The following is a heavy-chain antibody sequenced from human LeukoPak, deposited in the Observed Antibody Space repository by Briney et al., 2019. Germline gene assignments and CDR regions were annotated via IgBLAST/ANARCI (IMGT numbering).Heavy chain of an antibody. J-gene: IGHJ6*02. CDR2: IKQDGSEK. D-gene: IGHD4-17*01. CDR3: ARDPIYGDYVYGMDV. Sequence: GGSLRLSCAASGFTFSSYWMSWVRQAPGKGLEWVANIKQDGSEKYYVDSVKGRFTISRDNAKNSLYLQMNSLRAEDTAVYYCARDPIYGDYVYGMDVWGQGTTVTVSS. V-gene: IGHV3-7*01. CDR1: GFTFSSYW.